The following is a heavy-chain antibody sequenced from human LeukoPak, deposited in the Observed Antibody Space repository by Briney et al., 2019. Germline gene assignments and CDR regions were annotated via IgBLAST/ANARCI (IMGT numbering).Heavy chain of an antibody. CDR1: GYTFTGHY. J-gene: IGHJ4*02. CDR3: ARDISGSYPAYYFDY. V-gene: IGHV1-2*02. D-gene: IGHD1-26*01. Sequence: ASVKDSRKASGYTFTGHYIHWVRQAPGQGLEWMGWINPNSGGTNYAQKFQGRVTITSDTSISTAYMELSRLRSDDTAVYYCARDISGSYPAYYFDYWGQGTLVTVSS. CDR2: INPNSGGT.